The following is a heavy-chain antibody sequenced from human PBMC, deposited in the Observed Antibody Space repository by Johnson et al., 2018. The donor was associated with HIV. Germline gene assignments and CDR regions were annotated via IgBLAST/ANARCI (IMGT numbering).Heavy chain of an antibody. CDR3: ARDEGLDYGASLGAFDI. CDR1: GFTFDDYA. D-gene: IGHD4-17*01. J-gene: IGHJ3*02. CDR2: IKQDGSEK. V-gene: IGHV3-7*01. Sequence: VQLVESGGGLVQPGRSLRLSCAASGFTFDDYAMHWVRQAPGKGLEWVANIKQDGSEKYCVDSVKGRFTISRDSAKNTLYLQMNSLRAEDTALYYCARDEGLDYGASLGAFDIWGQGTMVTVSS.